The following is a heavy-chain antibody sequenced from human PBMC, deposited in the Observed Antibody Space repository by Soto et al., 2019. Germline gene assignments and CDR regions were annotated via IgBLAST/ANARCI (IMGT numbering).Heavy chain of an antibody. CDR2: ISAYNGNT. V-gene: IGHV1-18*01. Sequence: ASVKVSCKASGYTFTSYGISWVRQAPGQGLEWMGWISAYNGNTNYAQKLQGRVTMTTDTSTSTAYMELRSLRSDDTAVYYCARVRAPPYCYGSGSYYIYFDYWGQGTLVTVSS. CDR3: ARVRAPPYCYGSGSYYIYFDY. J-gene: IGHJ4*02. CDR1: GYTFTSYG. D-gene: IGHD3-10*01.